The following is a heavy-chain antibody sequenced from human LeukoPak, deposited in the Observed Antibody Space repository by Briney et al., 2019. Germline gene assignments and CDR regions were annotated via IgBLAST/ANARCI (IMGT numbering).Heavy chain of an antibody. V-gene: IGHV3-20*04. D-gene: IGHD6-19*01. J-gene: IGHJ4*02. CDR2: INCNGGST. Sequence: GSLRLSCAASGFTSDDYGMSWVRHAPATGLEWVTGINCNGGSTGYADSVKSRFTISRDNAKNSLYLQMSTLRAEDTALYYCARESPVAGYYFDYWGQGTLVTVSS. CDR1: GFTSDDYG. CDR3: ARESPVAGYYFDY.